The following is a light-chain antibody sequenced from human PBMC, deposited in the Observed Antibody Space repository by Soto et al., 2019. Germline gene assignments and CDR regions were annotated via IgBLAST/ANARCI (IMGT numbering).Light chain of an antibody. J-gene: IGLJ3*02. CDR2: DVN. CDR1: SSDVGRYNF. V-gene: IGLV2-14*01. CDR3: FSYTTSNTWV. Sequence: QSALTQPASVSGSPGQSITISCTGTSSDVGRYNFVSWYQQHPGKAPKLMISDVNHRPSGVSNRFSGSKSGNMASLTISGLQAEDEADYYCFSYTTSNTWVFGGGTQLTVL.